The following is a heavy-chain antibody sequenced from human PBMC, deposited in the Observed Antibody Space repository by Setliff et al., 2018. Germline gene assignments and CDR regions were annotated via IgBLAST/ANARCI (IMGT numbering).Heavy chain of an antibody. CDR3: ARGPDLTAVGATYFYGMDV. J-gene: IGHJ6*02. CDR1: GGSVAESF. Sequence: SETLSLTCTVSGGSVAESFWSWIRQPAGRGLEWIGRMIVSGGADYNPSLKSRVTMSVDSPNNKFSLNLSSVSAADTAVYYCARGPDLTAVGATYFYGMDVWGQGATVTVSS. CDR2: MIVSGGA. V-gene: IGHV4-4*07. D-gene: IGHD6-19*01.